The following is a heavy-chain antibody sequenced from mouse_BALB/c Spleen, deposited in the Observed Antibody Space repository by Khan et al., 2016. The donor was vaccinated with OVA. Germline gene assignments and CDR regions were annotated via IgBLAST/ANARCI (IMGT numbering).Heavy chain of an antibody. CDR1: GFTFSDYY. CDR3: ARHGYGKGDSIDY. D-gene: IGHD2-10*02. J-gene: IGHJ4*01. CDR2: ISNGGGNT. V-gene: IGHV5-12*02. Sequence: EVELVESGGGLVQPGGSLKLSCATSGFTFSDYYMYWFRQTPEKRLEWVAYISNGGGNTYNPDTVKGRFTISRDTAKNTLYIQMSRLRSEDASQVYCARHGYGKGDSIDYWGQGTSVTVSS.